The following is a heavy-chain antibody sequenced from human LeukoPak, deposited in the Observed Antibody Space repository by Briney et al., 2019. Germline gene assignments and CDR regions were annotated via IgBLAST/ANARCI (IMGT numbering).Heavy chain of an antibody. Sequence: PGGSLRLSCVASGFTFSGSAMHWVRQASGKGLEWVGRIRSKANSYATAYAASVKGRFTISRDDSKNTAYLQMNSLKTEDTAVYYCTTGVATISGMINDYWGQGTLVTVSS. CDR1: GFTFSGSA. V-gene: IGHV3-73*01. J-gene: IGHJ4*02. CDR3: TTGVATISGMINDY. CDR2: IRSKANSYAT. D-gene: IGHD5-12*01.